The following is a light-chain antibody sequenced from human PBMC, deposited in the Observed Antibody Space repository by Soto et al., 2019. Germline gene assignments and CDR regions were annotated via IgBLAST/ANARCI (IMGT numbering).Light chain of an antibody. Sequence: EIVLTQSPATVSLSPGERATLSCRASQSVSSHLAWYQQKPGQAPRLLMYGASFRANGVPARFSGSGSGTEFILIISSLQSEDFAVYYCQQFNDWPRTFGQGTKVDIK. CDR2: GAS. CDR3: QQFNDWPRT. V-gene: IGKV3-15*01. J-gene: IGKJ1*01. CDR1: QSVSSH.